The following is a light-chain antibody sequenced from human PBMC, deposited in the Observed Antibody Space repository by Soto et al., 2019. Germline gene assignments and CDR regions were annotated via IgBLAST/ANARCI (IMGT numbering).Light chain of an antibody. CDR2: AAS. CDR1: QDIETW. Sequence: IQITHSPLSISASVLYRGTSICRASQDIETWLGWYQQKPGKAPKLLIFAASTLQSGVPSRFSGSASGTDFTLTINSLQPEDFATYYCQQAYSFTRTFGQGTRLEI. V-gene: IGKV1D-12*01. J-gene: IGKJ5*01. CDR3: QQAYSFTRT.